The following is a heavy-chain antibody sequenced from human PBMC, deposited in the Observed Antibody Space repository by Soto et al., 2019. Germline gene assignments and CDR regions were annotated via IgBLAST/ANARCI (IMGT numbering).Heavy chain of an antibody. CDR2: IYPGDSDT. V-gene: IGHV5-51*01. D-gene: IGHD3-3*01. Sequence: PGESLKISCKGSGSSFTNYWIGWVRQMPGKGLDWMGIIYPGDSDTRYSPSFQVQVTISAEKSISTAYLQGGSLKAPDAAMYYGGRLEGRNGSTYDYGGKELRVTVSS. CDR3: GRLEGRNGSTYDY. CDR1: GSSFTNYW. J-gene: IGHJ4*02.